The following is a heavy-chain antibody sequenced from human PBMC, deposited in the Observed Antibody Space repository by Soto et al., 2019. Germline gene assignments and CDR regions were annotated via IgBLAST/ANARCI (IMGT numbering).Heavy chain of an antibody. J-gene: IGHJ5*02. V-gene: IGHV4-30-2*01. D-gene: IGHD3-16*01. CDR1: GVSISICDYS. CDR3: ATLQVYASPRWFDP. Sequence: SEPLSLTCSVSGVSISICDYSLSWIRQPPGKGLEWVGYIYHSETTYYNPSFKSRVTMSVDTSKSQFSLKLTSVTAADTAVYYCATLQVYASPRWFDPWGQGTLVXV. CDR2: IYHSETT.